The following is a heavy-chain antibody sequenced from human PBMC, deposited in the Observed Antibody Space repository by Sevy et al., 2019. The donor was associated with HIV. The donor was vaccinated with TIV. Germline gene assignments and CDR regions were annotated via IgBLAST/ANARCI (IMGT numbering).Heavy chain of an antibody. CDR3: ARGQLAPYFDY. Sequence: SETLSLTCTVSGGSISSGGYYWSWIRQHPGKGLEWIGNIFFSGTTHYNPSLKSRVTISVDTSQSQFSLKLTSVTAADTAVYYCARGQLAPYFDYWGQGTLVTVSS. D-gene: IGHD6-6*01. J-gene: IGHJ4*02. CDR1: GGSISSGGYY. CDR2: IFFSGTT. V-gene: IGHV4-31*03.